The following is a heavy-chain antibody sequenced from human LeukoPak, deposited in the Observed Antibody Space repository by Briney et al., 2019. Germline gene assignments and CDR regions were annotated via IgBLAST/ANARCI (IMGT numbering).Heavy chain of an antibody. J-gene: IGHJ4*02. CDR2: ISWNSGSI. CDR1: GFTFDDYA. CDR3: AKGMYSSGPPFDY. V-gene: IGHV3-9*01. Sequence: PGGSLRLSCAASGFTFDDYAMHWVRQAPGKGLEWVSGISWNSGSIGYADSVKGRFTISRDNAKNTLYLQMNSLRAEDTVLYYCAKGMYSSGPPFDYWGQGTLVTVSS. D-gene: IGHD6-19*01.